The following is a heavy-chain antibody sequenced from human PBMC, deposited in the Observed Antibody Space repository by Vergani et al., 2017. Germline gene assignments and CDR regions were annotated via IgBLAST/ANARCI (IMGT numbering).Heavy chain of an antibody. J-gene: IGHJ4*02. CDR2: SSSSSSSI. CDR3: ARDALDGFWGGYYTRWYYFDG. Sequence: EVQLVESGGGLVKPGGSLRLSCAASGFTFSSYSMNWVRQAPGKGLEWASSSSSSSSSIYYADSVKGRFTISRDNARNSLYLQMNSLRAEDTTVYYCARDALDGFWGGYYTRWYYFDGWEGGTLVTVPS. CDR1: GFTFSSYS. V-gene: IGHV3-21*01. D-gene: IGHD3-3*01.